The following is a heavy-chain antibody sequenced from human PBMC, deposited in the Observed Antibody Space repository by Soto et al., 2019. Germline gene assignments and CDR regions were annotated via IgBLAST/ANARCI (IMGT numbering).Heavy chain of an antibody. CDR2: ISYDGSNK. J-gene: IGHJ4*02. CDR3: ARDTDFDY. CDR1: GFTFSSYA. Sequence: GGSLRLSCAASGFTFSSYAMHWVRQAPGKGLEWVAVISYDGSNKYYADNVKGRFTISRDNSKNTLYLQMKSLRAEDTAVYYCARDTDFDYWGQGTLVTVSS. V-gene: IGHV3-30-3*01. D-gene: IGHD4-17*01.